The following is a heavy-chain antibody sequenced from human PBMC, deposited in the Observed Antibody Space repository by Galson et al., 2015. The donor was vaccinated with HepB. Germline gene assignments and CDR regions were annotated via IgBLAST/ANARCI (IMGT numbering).Heavy chain of an antibody. Sequence: ETLSLTCAVYGGSFSGYYWSWIRQPPGKGLKWIGEINHSGSTNYNPSLKSRVTISVDTSKNQFSLKLSSVTAADTAVYYCARGPVDPSYYDSSGYSDNYFDYWGQGTLVTVSS. J-gene: IGHJ4*02. CDR2: INHSGST. CDR3: ARGPVDPSYYDSSGYSDNYFDY. D-gene: IGHD3-22*01. CDR1: GGSFSGYY. V-gene: IGHV4-34*01.